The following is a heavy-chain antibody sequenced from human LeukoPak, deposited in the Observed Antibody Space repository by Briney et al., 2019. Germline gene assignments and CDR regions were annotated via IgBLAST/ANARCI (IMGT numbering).Heavy chain of an antibody. D-gene: IGHD6-13*01. CDR2: IKEDGSEI. J-gene: IGHJ4*02. CDR1: GFTFSSYW. CDR3: ARIGYRSSTFDY. Sequence: PGGSLRLSCAASGFTFSSYWMSWVRQAPGKGLEWVGNIKEDGSEIDDVDSVRGRFTISRDNAKNSVYLQMNSLRAEDTAVYYCARIGYRSSTFDYWGQGTLVTVSS. V-gene: IGHV3-7*01.